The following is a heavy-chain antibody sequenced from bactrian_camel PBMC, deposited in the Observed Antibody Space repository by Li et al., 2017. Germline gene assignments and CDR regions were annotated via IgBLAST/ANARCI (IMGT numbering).Heavy chain of an antibody. V-gene: IGHV3S53*01. CDR2: IRSDGIL. J-gene: IGHJ4*01. Sequence: VQLVESGGGSVQAGGALRLSCVASGSTVRPSRMGWFRQSPGKERERVAIIRSDGILTYSESVRGRFTISRDNAGPTMYLQMDKLQPEDTARYFCAFAPGVTLWRGFLDADVHKFWGRGTQVTVS. D-gene: IGHD4*01. CDR1: GSTVRPSR. CDR3: AFAPGVTLWRGFLDADVHKF.